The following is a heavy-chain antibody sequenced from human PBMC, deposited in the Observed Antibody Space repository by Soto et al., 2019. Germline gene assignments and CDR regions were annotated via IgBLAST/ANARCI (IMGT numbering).Heavy chain of an antibody. D-gene: IGHD3-10*01. V-gene: IGHV3-23*01. CDR3: AKRRDEGPRGYYCDY. J-gene: IGHJ4*02. CDR1: GFTFSSYA. CDR2: ISGSGGST. Sequence: EVQLLESGGGLVQPGGSLRLSCAASGFTFSSYAMSWVRQAPGKGLEWVSAISGSGGSTYYADSVKGRCTISRDNSKNTLYLQMNSLRAEDTAVYYCAKRRDEGPRGYYCDYWGQGTLVTVSS.